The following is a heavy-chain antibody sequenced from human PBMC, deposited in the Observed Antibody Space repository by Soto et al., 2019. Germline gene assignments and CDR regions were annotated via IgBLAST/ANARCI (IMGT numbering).Heavy chain of an antibody. V-gene: IGHV4-34*01. CDR1: GGSVNGYY. J-gene: IGHJ5*02. CDR2: INHTGGT. D-gene: IGHD3-3*01. Sequence: SETLSLTCAVYGGSVNGYYWNWIRQPPGKGLEWIGEINHTGGTHDNPSLKSRVTMSVDTSKNQFSLRLSSVTAADTAIYYCATRITVFGLLIPPFDPWGQGTQVTVSS. CDR3: ATRITVFGLLIPPFDP.